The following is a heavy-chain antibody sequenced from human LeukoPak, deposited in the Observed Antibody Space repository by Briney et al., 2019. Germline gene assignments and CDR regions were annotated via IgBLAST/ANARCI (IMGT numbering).Heavy chain of an antibody. Sequence: GGSLRLSCAASGFTFSSYAMSWVRQAPGKGLEWVSAISGSGGSTYYADSVKGRFTISRDNSKNALYLQMNSLRAEDTAVYYCAKFIQYYYGSGSYRSDYYYYYGMDVWGQGTTVTVSS. CDR2: ISGSGGST. CDR3: AKFIQYYYGSGSYRSDYYYYYGMDV. J-gene: IGHJ6*02. CDR1: GFTFSSYA. D-gene: IGHD3-10*01. V-gene: IGHV3-23*01.